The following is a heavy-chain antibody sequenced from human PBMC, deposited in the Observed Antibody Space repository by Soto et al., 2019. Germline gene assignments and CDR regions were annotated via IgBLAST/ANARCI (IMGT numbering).Heavy chain of an antibody. V-gene: IGHV1-46*01. CDR3: ARDDGKRTDYYYYGMDV. CDR2: INPSGGST. CDR1: GYTFTSYY. D-gene: IGHD6-25*01. J-gene: IGHJ6*02. Sequence: ASVKVSCKASGYTFTSYYMHWVRQAPGQGLEWMGIINPSGGSTSYAQKFQGRVTMTRDTSTSTVYMELSSLRAEDTAVYYCARDDGKRTDYYYYGMDVWGQGTTVTVSS.